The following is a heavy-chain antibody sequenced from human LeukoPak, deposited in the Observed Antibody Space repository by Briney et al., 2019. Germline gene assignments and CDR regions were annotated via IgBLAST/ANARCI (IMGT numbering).Heavy chain of an antibody. CDR1: GYTFTSYG. D-gene: IGHD2-15*01. V-gene: IGHV1-18*01. CDR3: ARSLHCSGGSCYSHYYYYMGV. CDR2: ISAYNGNT. Sequence: GASVKVSCKASGYTFTSYGISWVRQAPGQGLEWMGWISAYNGNTNYAQKLQGRVTMTTDTSTSTAYMELRSLRSDDTAVYYCARSLHCSGGSCYSHYYYYMGVWGKGTTVTISS. J-gene: IGHJ6*03.